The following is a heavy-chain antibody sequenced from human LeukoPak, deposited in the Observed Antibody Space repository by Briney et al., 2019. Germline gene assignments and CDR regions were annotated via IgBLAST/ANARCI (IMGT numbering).Heavy chain of an antibody. CDR2: IHYSGSS. J-gene: IGHJ4*02. V-gene: IGHV4-61*08. CDR1: GGSISSGGYY. CDR3: ARLYSSGWYYFDY. Sequence: PSQTLSLTCTVSGGSISSGGYYWSWIRQPPGKGLEWIGYIHYSGSSNYNPSLKSRITISVDTSKNQFSLKLSSVTAADTAVYYCARLYSSGWYYFDYWGQGTLVTVSS. D-gene: IGHD6-19*01.